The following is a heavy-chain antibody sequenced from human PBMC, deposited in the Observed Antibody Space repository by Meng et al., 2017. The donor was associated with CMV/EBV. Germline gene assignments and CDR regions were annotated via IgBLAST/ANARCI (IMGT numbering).Heavy chain of an antibody. CDR1: GDSVSSNSAA. V-gene: IGHV6-1*01. CDR2: TYYRSKWYN. Sequence: LRLSCAISGDSVSSNSAAWNWIRQSPSRGLEWLGRTYYRSKWYNDYAVSVKSRITINPDTSKNQFSLQLNSVTPEDTAVYYCARDAGIAVAGNPAGAYYCYGMDVWGQGTTVTVSS. CDR3: ARDAGIAVAGNPAGAYYCYGMDV. J-gene: IGHJ6*02. D-gene: IGHD6-19*01.